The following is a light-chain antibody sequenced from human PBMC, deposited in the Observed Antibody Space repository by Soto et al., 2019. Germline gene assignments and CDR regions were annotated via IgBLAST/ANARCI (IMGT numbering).Light chain of an antibody. V-gene: IGLV1-44*01. Sequence: QSALPQPPSASGTPGQRVTVSCSGSSSNIGSNTVNWYQQLPGTAPKLLIYTDNQRPSGVPDRFSGSKSGTSAFLAISGPQSEDEADYFCTAWDGSLNGYVFGTGTKVTGL. J-gene: IGLJ1*01. CDR3: TAWDGSLNGYV. CDR1: SSNIGSNT. CDR2: TDN.